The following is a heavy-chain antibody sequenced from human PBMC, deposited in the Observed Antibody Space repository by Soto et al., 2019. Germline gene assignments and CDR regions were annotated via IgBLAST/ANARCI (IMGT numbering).Heavy chain of an antibody. Sequence: SETLSLTCTVSGGSISSYYWSWIRQPPGKGLEWIGYIYYSGSTNYNPSLKSRVTISVDTSKNQFSLKLSSVTAADTAVYYCARVFSGSYSDFWGQGTLVTVSS. V-gene: IGHV4-59*12. D-gene: IGHD1-26*01. CDR2: IYYSGST. J-gene: IGHJ4*02. CDR3: ARVFSGSYSDF. CDR1: GGSISSYY.